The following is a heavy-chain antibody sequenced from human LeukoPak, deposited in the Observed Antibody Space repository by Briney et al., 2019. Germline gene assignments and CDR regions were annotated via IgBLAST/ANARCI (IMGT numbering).Heavy chain of an antibody. V-gene: IGHV5-51*01. J-gene: IGHJ4*02. CDR2: TYPGKSDT. D-gene: IGHD3-10*01. CDR3: ARRHYGSGSYYYDY. Sequence: GESLKISCQGSGYTFTSYWIAWVRQMPGKGLEWMGSTYPGKSDTRYSTSFQGQVTISADKTISTAYLQWSSLKASDTAMYYCARRHYGSGSYYYDYWGQGTLVSVSS. CDR1: GYTFTSYW.